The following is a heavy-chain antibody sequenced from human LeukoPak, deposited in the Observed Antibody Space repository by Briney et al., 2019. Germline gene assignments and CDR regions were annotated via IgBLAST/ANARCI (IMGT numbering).Heavy chain of an antibody. J-gene: IGHJ1*01. D-gene: IGHD3-10*01. V-gene: IGHV3-74*01. CDR2: IKNDGKIT. Sequence: GGSLRLSCAASEFTFNNYWMHWVRQAPGKGLVWVSRIKNDGKITTYADSVKGRFTTSRDNAKNTFYLQMNSLRVEDTAVYYCLLILGGSSQHWGQGTLSPSPQ. CDR1: EFTFNNYW. CDR3: LLILGGSSQH.